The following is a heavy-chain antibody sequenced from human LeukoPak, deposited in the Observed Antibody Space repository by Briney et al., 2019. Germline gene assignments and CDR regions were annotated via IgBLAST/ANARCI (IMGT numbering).Heavy chain of an antibody. CDR2: INPSGGST. D-gene: IGHD5-18*01. V-gene: IGHV1-46*01. Sequence: ASVNVSCKASGYTVISYYMHWVRQAPGQGLEWMGIINPSGGSTSYAQKFQGRVTMTRDMSTSTVYMELSSLRSEDTAVYYCARDGGYSYRWFDPWGQGTLVTVSS. CDR3: ARDGGYSYRWFDP. CDR1: GYTVISYY. J-gene: IGHJ5*02.